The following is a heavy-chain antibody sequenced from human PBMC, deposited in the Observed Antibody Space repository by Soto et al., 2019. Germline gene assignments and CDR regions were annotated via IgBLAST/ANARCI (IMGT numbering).Heavy chain of an antibody. CDR3: ARLSPILTGYNWFDP. CDR1: GFSLTASGVG. CDR2: IYWDDTK. J-gene: IGHJ5*02. V-gene: IGHV2-5*02. Sequence: QITLKESGPTLVKPTQTLGLTCTFSGFSLTASGVGVGWIRQPPGKALEWLAVIYWDDTKHYSPSLKTRLTITKDTSKNQVVLTMTNMDPVDTATYYCARLSPILTGYNWFDPWGQGSLVTVSS. D-gene: IGHD3-9*01.